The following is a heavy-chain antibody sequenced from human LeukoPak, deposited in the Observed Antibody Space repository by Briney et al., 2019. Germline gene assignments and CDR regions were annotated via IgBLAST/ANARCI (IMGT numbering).Heavy chain of an antibody. J-gene: IGHJ4*02. CDR3: ARGDQEFDY. Sequence: PSQTLSLACTVSGTSINTYSWSWIRQTPGKGLEWIGYVYASGDYNSGINIYNPSLESRVTITVDTSKNQFALRLTSLTAADTAVYYCARGDQEFDYWGQGTRVTVSS. V-gene: IGHV4-59*13. CDR1: GTSINTYS. CDR2: VYASGDYNSGIN.